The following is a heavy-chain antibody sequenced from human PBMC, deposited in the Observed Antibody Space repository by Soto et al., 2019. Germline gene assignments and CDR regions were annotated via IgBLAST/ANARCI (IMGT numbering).Heavy chain of an antibody. CDR2: ISYDGSEK. Sequence: PGGSLRLSCAASGFTFSSYGMHWVRQAPGKGLEWVAVISYDGSEKYYVDSAKGRFAISRDNAKDSLFLQMNNLRAEDTAVYYCLRDWSTFWGMDVWGQGTTATGSS. V-gene: IGHV3-30*03. CDR3: LRDWSTFWGMDV. CDR1: GFTFSSYG. J-gene: IGHJ6*02.